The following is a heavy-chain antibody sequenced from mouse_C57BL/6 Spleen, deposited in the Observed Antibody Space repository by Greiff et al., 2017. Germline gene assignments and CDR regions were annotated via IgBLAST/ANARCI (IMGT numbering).Heavy chain of an antibody. CDR2: IRSKSSNYAT. CDR3: VRGSDYDYYYAMDY. V-gene: IGHV10-3*01. D-gene: IGHD2-4*01. J-gene: IGHJ4*01. Sequence: EVQGVESGGGLVQPKGSLKLSCAASGFTFNTYAMHWVRQAPGKGLEWVARIRSKSSNYATYYADSVKDRFTISRDDSQSMLYLQMNNLKTEDTAVYYCVRGSDYDYYYAMDYWGQGTSVTVSS. CDR1: GFTFNTYA.